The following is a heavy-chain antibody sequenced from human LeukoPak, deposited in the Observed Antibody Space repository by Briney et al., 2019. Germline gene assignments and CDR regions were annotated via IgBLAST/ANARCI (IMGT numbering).Heavy chain of an antibody. CDR1: GGSISSYY. J-gene: IGHJ3*02. Sequence: SETLSLTCTVSGGSISSYYWSWIRQPPGKGLEWIGYIYYSGSTNYSPSLKSRVTISVDTSKNQFSLKLSSVTAADTAVYYCATSRRTTVVTPSSAFDIWGQGTMVTVSS. CDR3: ATSRRTTVVTPSSAFDI. V-gene: IGHV4-59*01. D-gene: IGHD4-23*01. CDR2: IYYSGST.